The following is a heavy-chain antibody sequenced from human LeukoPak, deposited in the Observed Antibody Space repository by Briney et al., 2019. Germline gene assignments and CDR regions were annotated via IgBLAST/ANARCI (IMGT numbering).Heavy chain of an antibody. CDR3: ARGGLFFNWFDP. CDR1: GFTFSSYS. CDR2: ISSSSSYI. J-gene: IGHJ5*02. V-gene: IGHV3-21*01. D-gene: IGHD3-10*02. Sequence: GGSLRLSCAASGFTFSSYSMNWVRQAPGKGLEWVSSISSSSSYIYYADSVKGRFTISRDNAKNSLYLQMNSLRAEDTAVYYCARGGLFFNWFDPWGQGTLVTVSS.